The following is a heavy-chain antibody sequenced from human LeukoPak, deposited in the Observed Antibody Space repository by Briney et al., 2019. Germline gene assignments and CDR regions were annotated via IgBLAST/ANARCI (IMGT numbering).Heavy chain of an antibody. Sequence: GGSLRLSCAASGFTFSSYAMHWVRQAPGKGLEWVANIKQDGSEKYYVDSVKGRFTISRDNAKNSLYLQMNSLRAEDTAVYYCARPKGEQLLTYFDYWGQGTLVTVSS. D-gene: IGHD2-2*01. CDR1: GFTFSSYA. CDR3: ARPKGEQLLTYFDY. J-gene: IGHJ4*02. V-gene: IGHV3-7*01. CDR2: IKQDGSEK.